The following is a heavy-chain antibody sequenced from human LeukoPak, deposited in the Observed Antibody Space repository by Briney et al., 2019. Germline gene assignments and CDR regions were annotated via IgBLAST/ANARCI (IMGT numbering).Heavy chain of an antibody. CDR2: IDYGGSTYSGST. CDR1: GVSTSSDDYY. V-gene: IGHV4-30-4*01. Sequence: SETLSLTCTVSGVSTSSDDYYWSWIRQSPGKGLEWIGYIDYGGSTYSGSTYYNPSLKSRVVISVDTSKNQFSLRLTSVTAADTAVYYCAATYGSVNYFYYYYGMAVWGQGTTVTVSS. D-gene: IGHD3-10*01. J-gene: IGHJ6*02. CDR3: AATYGSVNYFYYYYGMAV.